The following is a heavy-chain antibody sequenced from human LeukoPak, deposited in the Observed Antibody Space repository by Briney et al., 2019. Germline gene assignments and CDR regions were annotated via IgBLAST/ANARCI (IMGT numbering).Heavy chain of an antibody. D-gene: IGHD3-16*01. V-gene: IGHV1-18*01. CDR2: ISAYNGNT. CDR1: GYTFTSYG. Sequence: ASVKVSCKASGYTFTSYGISWVRQAPRQGLEWMGWISAYNGNTNYAQKLQGRVTMTTDTSTSTAYMEPRSLRSDDTAVYYCARGKFRLSDSWFDPWGQGTLVTVSS. CDR3: ARGKFRLSDSWFDP. J-gene: IGHJ5*02.